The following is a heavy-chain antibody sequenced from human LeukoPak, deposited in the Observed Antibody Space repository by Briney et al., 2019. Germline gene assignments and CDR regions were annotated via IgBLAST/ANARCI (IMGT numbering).Heavy chain of an antibody. V-gene: IGHV1-69*13. CDR3: ARNPTYCSSTSCPPSVDAFDI. Sequence: GASVKVSCKASGGTFSSYAISWVRQAPGQGLEWMGGIIPIFGTANYAQKFQGRVTITADESTSTAYMELSSLRSEDTAVYYCARNPTYCSSTSCPPSVDAFDIWGQGTMVTVSS. CDR1: GGTFSSYA. J-gene: IGHJ3*02. D-gene: IGHD2-2*01. CDR2: IIPIFGTA.